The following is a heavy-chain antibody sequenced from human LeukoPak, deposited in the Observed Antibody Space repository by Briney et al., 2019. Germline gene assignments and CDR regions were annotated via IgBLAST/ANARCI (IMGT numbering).Heavy chain of an antibody. CDR1: GFAFSRYA. Sequence: GGSLRLSCEASGFAFSRYAMSWVRHPPGRGLEWVSSVSGSGESTFYAASVKRRFSISRDNSKNTVYLQMNSLRAEDTAPYYCVKDLGDDYENAFDFWGQGTLVTVSS. J-gene: IGHJ3*01. D-gene: IGHD4-17*01. V-gene: IGHV3-23*01. CDR3: VKDLGDDYENAFDF. CDR2: VSGSGEST.